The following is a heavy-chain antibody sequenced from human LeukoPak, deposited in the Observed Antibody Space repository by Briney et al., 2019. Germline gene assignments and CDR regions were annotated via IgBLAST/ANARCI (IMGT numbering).Heavy chain of an antibody. V-gene: IGHV3-48*01. CDR3: AREEPAAGIKFGY. J-gene: IGHJ4*02. CDR2: ISSSSRAI. CDR1: GCTFSSYS. Sequence: GGSLRLSCAASGCTFSSYSMNWVRQAPGKGLEWVSYISSSSRAIYYADSVKGRFTISRDNAKNSLYLQMNSLGAEDTAVYYCAREEPAAGIKFGYWGQGTLVTVSS. D-gene: IGHD6-13*01.